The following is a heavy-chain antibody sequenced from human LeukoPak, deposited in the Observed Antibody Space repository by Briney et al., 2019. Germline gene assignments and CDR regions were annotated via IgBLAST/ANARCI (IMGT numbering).Heavy chain of an antibody. CDR3: ARWVTRFGTMSHFDY. Sequence: SSETLSLTCAVYGGSFNYYWSWIRQPPGKGLEWIGEINHSGSTTYNPSLMSRLTISVDTSKNHFSLNLTSVTAADTALYYCARWVTRFGTMSHFDYWSQGTLVTVSS. V-gene: IGHV4-34*01. CDR1: GGSFNYY. CDR2: INHSGST. D-gene: IGHD1-7*01. J-gene: IGHJ4*02.